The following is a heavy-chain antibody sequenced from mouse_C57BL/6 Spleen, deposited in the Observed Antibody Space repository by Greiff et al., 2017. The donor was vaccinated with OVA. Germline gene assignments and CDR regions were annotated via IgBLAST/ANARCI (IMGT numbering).Heavy chain of an antibody. CDR2: INYDGSST. V-gene: IGHV5-16*01. CDR1: GFTFSDYY. J-gene: IGHJ1*03. Sequence: EVKLVESEGGLVQPGRSMKLSCTASGFTFSDYYMAWVRQVPEKGLEWVANINYDGSSTYYLDSLKSRFIISRDNAKNILYLQMSSLKSEDTATYYCARDWGSYGYFDVWGTGTTVTVSS. CDR3: ARDWGSYGYFDV.